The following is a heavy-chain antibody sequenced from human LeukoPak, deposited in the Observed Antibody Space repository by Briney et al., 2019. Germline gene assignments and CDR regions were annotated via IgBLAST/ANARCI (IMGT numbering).Heavy chain of an antibody. CDR2: ISGSTGST. Sequence: PGGSLRLSCTASGFTFSSYAMSWVRQAPGKGLEWVSSISGSTGSTYYADSVKGRFTISRDNSKNTLYLQMNSLRVEDTAVYYCAKSSGYGGNSVSDYWGQGTLVTVSS. CDR1: GFTFSSYA. D-gene: IGHD4-23*01. CDR3: AKSSGYGGNSVSDY. J-gene: IGHJ4*02. V-gene: IGHV3-23*01.